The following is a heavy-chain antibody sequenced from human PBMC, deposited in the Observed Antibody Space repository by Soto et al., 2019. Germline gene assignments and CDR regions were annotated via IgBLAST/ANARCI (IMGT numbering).Heavy chain of an antibody. CDR1: GFTFTSSA. CDR3: AADGGIMITFGGVIWRYYYGMDV. V-gene: IGHV1-58*01. D-gene: IGHD3-16*01. Sequence: GASVKVSCKASGFTFTSSAVQWVRQARGQRLEWIGWIVVGSGNTNYAQKFQERVTITRDMSTSTAYMELSSLRSEDTAVYYCAADGGIMITFGGVIWRYYYGMDVWGQGTTVTVSS. CDR2: IVVGSGNT. J-gene: IGHJ6*02.